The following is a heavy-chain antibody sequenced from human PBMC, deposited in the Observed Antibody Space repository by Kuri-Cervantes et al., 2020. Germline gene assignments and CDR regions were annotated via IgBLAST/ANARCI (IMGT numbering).Heavy chain of an antibody. V-gene: IGHV4-4*02. J-gene: IGHJ4*02. D-gene: IGHD3-10*01. CDR1: GGSISSSNW. CDR2: IYHSGST. CDR3: ARTYYYGSGTGY. Sequence: SCAVSGGSISSSNWWSWVRQPPGKGLEWIGEIYHSGSTNYNPSLKSRVTISVDKSKNQFSLKLSSVTAADTAVYYCARTYYYGSGTGYWGQGTLVTVSS.